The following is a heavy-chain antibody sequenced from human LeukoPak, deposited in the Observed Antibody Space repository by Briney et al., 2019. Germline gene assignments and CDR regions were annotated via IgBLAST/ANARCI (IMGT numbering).Heavy chain of an antibody. CDR3: ARGAYSSSPLPRGDDAFDI. D-gene: IGHD6-6*01. CDR2: IIPIFGTA. CDR1: GGTFSSYA. J-gene: IGHJ3*02. Sequence: SVKVSCKASGGTFSSYATSWVRQAPGQGLEWMGGIIPIFGTANYAQKFQGRVTITADKSTSTAYMELSSLRSEDTAVYYCARGAYSSSPLPRGDDAFDIWGQGTMVTVSS. V-gene: IGHV1-69*06.